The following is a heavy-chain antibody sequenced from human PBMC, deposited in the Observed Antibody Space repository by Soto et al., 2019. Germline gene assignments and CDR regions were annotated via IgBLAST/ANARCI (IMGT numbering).Heavy chain of an antibody. CDR2: IKSKTDGGTA. Sequence: EVQLVESGGGLVKPGGSLRLSCAASGFSFSNAWMSWVRQLPGKGLEWVGHIKSKTDGGTADYAAPVKGRFTISRDDSKNTLYLQMNSLKTEDTAMFYCTTLNYGVEVWGQGTTVTVSS. J-gene: IGHJ6*02. CDR3: TTLNYGVEV. CDR1: GFSFSNAW. V-gene: IGHV3-15*01.